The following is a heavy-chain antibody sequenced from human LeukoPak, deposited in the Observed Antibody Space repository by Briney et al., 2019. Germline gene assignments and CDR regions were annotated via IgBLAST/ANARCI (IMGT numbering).Heavy chain of an antibody. V-gene: IGHV4-59*01. J-gene: IGHJ4*02. D-gene: IGHD6-19*01. Sequence: PCETLSLTCTVSGGSISSYYWSWIRQPPGKGLEWIGYIYYSGSTNYSPSLKSRVTISVDTSKSPFSLKLSSVTAADTAVYYCAREFLEYSSGWPYYFDYWGQGTLVTVSS. CDR1: GGSISSYY. CDR2: IYYSGST. CDR3: AREFLEYSSGWPYYFDY.